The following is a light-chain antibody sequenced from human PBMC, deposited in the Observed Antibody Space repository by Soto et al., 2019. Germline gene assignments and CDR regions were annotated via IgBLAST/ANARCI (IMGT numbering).Light chain of an antibody. Sequence: HSVLTQPPSVSGAPVQRVTISCTGSSSNIGAGYDVHWYQQLPGTAPKLLIYGNSNRPSGVPDRFSGSKSGTSASLAITGLQGEDEADYYCRSYDSSLSGYVFGTGTKVTVL. J-gene: IGLJ1*01. CDR3: RSYDSSLSGYV. CDR2: GNS. V-gene: IGLV1-40*01. CDR1: SSNIGAGYD.